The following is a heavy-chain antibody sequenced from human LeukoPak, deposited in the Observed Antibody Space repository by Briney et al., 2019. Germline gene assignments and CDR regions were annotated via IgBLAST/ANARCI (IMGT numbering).Heavy chain of an antibody. CDR3: ARERAAGRPYYGMDV. CDR2: ISAYNGNT. V-gene: IGHV1-18*01. D-gene: IGHD6-13*01. Sequence: ASVKVSCKASGYTFTSYGISWVRQAPGQGLEGMGWISAYNGNTNYAQKLQGRVTMTTDTSTSTAYMELRSLRSDDTAVYYCARERAAGRPYYGMDVWGQGTTVTVSS. J-gene: IGHJ6*02. CDR1: GYTFTSYG.